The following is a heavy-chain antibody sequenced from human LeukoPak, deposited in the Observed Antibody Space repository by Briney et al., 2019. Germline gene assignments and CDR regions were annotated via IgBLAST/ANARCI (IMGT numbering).Heavy chain of an antibody. V-gene: IGHV3-48*01. Sequence: PGGSLRLSCAASAFTFSSYGMNWVRQAPGKGLEWVSYISSSSSTINYADSVKGRFTISRDNAKNSLYLQMSSLSAEDTAVYYCTTGSQIREVAYWGQGTLVTVSS. D-gene: IGHD2-15*01. CDR3: TTGSQIREVAY. J-gene: IGHJ4*02. CDR2: ISSSSSTI. CDR1: AFTFSSYG.